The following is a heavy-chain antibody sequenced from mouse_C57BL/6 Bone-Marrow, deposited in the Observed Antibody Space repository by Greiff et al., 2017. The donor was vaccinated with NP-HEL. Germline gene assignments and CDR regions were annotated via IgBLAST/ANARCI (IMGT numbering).Heavy chain of an antibody. CDR1: GFTFSDYY. CDR2: INYDGSST. D-gene: IGHD1-1*01. Sequence: DVKLVESEGGLVQPGSSMKLSCTASGFTFSDYYMAWVRQVPEKGLEWVANINYDGSSTYYLDSLKSRFIISRDNAKNILYLQMSSLKSEDTATYYCARDPHYYGSSYRYFDVWGTGTTVTVSS. V-gene: IGHV5-16*01. CDR3: ARDPHYYGSSYRYFDV. J-gene: IGHJ1*03.